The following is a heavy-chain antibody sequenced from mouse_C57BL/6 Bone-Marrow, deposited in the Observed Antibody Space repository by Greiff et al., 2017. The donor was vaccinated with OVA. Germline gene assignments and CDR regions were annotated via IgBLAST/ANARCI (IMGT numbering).Heavy chain of an antibody. J-gene: IGHJ3*01. Sequence: VQLQQPGAELVKPGASVKLSCKASGYTFTSYWMQWVKQRPGQGLEWIGEIDPSDSYTNYNQKFKGKATLTVDTSSSTAYMQLSSLTSEDSAVDYCAREGFYDGYYAAYWGQGTLVTVSA. CDR3: AREGFYDGYYAAY. CDR1: GYTFTSYW. D-gene: IGHD2-3*01. V-gene: IGHV1-50*01. CDR2: IDPSDSYT.